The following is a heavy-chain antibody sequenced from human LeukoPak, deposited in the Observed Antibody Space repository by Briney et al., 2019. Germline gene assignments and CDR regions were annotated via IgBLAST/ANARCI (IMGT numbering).Heavy chain of an antibody. CDR3: AKDMVAGAGTSAFDI. D-gene: IGHD6-13*01. CDR1: GFTFDDYA. CDR2: ISWNSGSI. Sequence: GGSLRLSCAASGFTFDDYAMHWVRQAPGKGLEWVSGISWNSGSIVYADSVKGRFTISRDNAKNSLSLQMNSLRAEDMALYYCAKDMVAGAGTSAFDIWGQGTMVTVSS. J-gene: IGHJ3*02. V-gene: IGHV3-9*03.